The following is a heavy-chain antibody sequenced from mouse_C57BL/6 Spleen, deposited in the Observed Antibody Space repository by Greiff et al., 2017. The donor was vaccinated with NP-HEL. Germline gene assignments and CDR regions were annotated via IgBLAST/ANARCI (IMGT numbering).Heavy chain of an antibody. J-gene: IGHJ2*01. V-gene: IGHV3-6*01. CDR2: ISYDGSN. CDR3: ARGYGSNYGLYYFDY. D-gene: IGHD2-5*01. CDR1: GYSITSGYY. Sequence: EVQLQESGPGLVKPSQSLSLTCSVTGYSITSGYYWNWIRQFPGNKLEWMGYISYDGSNNYNPSLKNRISITRDTSKNQFFLKLNSVTTEDTATYYCARGYGSNYGLYYFDYWGQGTTLTVSS.